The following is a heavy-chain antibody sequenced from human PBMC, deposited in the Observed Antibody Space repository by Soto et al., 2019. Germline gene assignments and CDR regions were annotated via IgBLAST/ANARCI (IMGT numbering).Heavy chain of an antibody. CDR3: ARGDTMVRGVIIDYFDY. V-gene: IGHV1-3*04. CDR2: INTGSGNT. CDR1: GYTFTSYT. D-gene: IGHD3-10*01. J-gene: IGHJ4*02. Sequence: ASVKVSCKASGYTFTSYTLHWVRQAPGQRLEWMGWINTGSGNTKYSQKFQGRVTITRDTSASTAYMELSSLRSEDTAVYYCARGDTMVRGVIIDYFDYWGQGTLVTVSS.